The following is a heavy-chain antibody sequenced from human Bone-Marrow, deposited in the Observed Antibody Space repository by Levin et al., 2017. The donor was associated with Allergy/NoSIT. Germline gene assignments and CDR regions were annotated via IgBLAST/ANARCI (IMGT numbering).Heavy chain of an antibody. CDR3: ARGHCSATMCQEDNWNDVSGMDV. D-gene: IGHD1-20*01. CDR2: IAGSNIKT. Sequence: KSGESLKISCKASGYSFLSYGVSWVRQAPGQGLQWVGWIAGSNIKTNSAQKFHDRVTLTTDTSSSTAYMELRSLQSDDTAVYYCARGHCSATMCQEDNWNDVSGMDVWGQGTTVTVSS. J-gene: IGHJ6*02. CDR1: GYSFLSYG. V-gene: IGHV1-18*01.